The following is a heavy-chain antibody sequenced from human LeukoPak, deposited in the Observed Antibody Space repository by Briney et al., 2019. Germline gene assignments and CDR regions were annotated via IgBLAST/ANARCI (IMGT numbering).Heavy chain of an antibody. V-gene: IGHV3-23*01. J-gene: IGHJ4*02. Sequence: GGSLRLSCSASGFTFITFAMNWVRQAPGKGLEWVSAISGSGGSTYYADSVKGRFTISRDNSRNTLYLQMNSLRAEDTAVYYCARSAIVGAGLVDYWGQGTLVTVSS. CDR3: ARSAIVGAGLVDY. D-gene: IGHD1-26*01. CDR2: ISGSGGST. CDR1: GFTFITFA.